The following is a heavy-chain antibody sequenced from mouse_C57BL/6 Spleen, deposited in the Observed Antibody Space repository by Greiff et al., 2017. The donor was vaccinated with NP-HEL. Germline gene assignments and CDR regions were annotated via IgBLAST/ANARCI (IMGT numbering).Heavy chain of an antibody. V-gene: IGHV1-26*01. D-gene: IGHD1-1*01. Sequence: EVQLQQSGPELVKPGASVKISCKASGYTFTDYYMNWVKQSPGKSLEWIGDINPNNGGTSYNQKFKGKATLTVDKSSSTAYMELSSLTSEDSAVYYCASTAFTSVDSYWYFDVWGTGTTVTVSS. CDR3: ASTAFTSVDSYWYFDV. CDR2: INPNNGGT. CDR1: GYTFTDYY. J-gene: IGHJ1*03.